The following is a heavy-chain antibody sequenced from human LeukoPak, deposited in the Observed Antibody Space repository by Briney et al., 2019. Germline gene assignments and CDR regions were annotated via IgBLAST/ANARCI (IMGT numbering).Heavy chain of an antibody. CDR3: VKITSVTGGDC. CDR2: ISNNGGSS. V-gene: IGHV3-64D*09. D-gene: IGHD1-1*01. CDR1: GFTFSAYA. Sequence: GGSLRLSCSASGFTFSAYAMYWVRQAPGKGLEYVSGISNNGGSSFHADSVKGRFTISRDNSKNTLYLQMSSLRAEDTALYYCVKITSVTGGDCWGQGTRLTVSS. J-gene: IGHJ4*02.